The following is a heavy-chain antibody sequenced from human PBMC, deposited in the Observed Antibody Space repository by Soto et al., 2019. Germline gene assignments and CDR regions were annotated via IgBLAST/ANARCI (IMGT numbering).Heavy chain of an antibody. Sequence: SETLSLTCTVSGGSISSRNYYWGWIRQPPGKGLEWIGSIYYSGSTYYNPSLKSRVTISVDTSKNQFSLKLSSVTAADTAVYYCASHDRHYDILTGGDYYYYGMDVWGQGTTVTVSS. D-gene: IGHD3-9*01. CDR1: GGSISSRNYY. V-gene: IGHV4-39*01. CDR3: ASHDRHYDILTGGDYYYYGMDV. J-gene: IGHJ6*02. CDR2: IYYSGST.